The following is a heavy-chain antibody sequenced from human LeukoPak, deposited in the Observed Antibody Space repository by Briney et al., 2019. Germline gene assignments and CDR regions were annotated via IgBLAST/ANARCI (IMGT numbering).Heavy chain of an antibody. CDR1: GYTFTGYY. CDR2: INPNSGDT. CDR3: ARIDAGKKDWNDVDYYYYYGMDV. Sequence: ASVKVSCKASGYTFTGYYMHWVRQAPGQGLEWMGWINPNSGDTNYAQKFQGRVTMTRDTSISTAYMELSRLRSDDTAVYYCARIDAGKKDWNDVDYYYYYGMDVWGQGTTVTVSS. J-gene: IGHJ6*02. D-gene: IGHD1-1*01. V-gene: IGHV1-2*02.